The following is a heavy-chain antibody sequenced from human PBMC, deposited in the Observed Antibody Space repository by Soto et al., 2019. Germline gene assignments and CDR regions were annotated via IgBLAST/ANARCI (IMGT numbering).Heavy chain of an antibody. CDR3: AREWVVVPAALDY. V-gene: IGHV1-69*04. D-gene: IGHD2-2*01. CDR2: IIPILGIA. Sequence: VASVKVSCKASGGTFSSYTISWVRQAPGQGLEWMGRIIPILGIANYAQKFQGRVTITADKSTSTAYMELSSLRSEDTAVYYCAREWVVVPAALDYWGQGTLVTVSS. CDR1: GGTFSSYT. J-gene: IGHJ4*02.